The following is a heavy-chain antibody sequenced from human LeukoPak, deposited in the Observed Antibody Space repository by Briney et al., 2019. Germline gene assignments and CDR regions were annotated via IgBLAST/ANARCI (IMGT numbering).Heavy chain of an antibody. CDR1: GGSISSSNYY. Sequence: SEILSLTCTVSGGSISSSNYYWGWIRQPPGKGLEWIGNIYYSGSTYYNPSLKSRVTISVDTSKNQFSLKLSSVTAADTAVYYCARIRLPLGYCSTTSCYGAFDYWGQGTLVTVSS. CDR3: ARIRLPLGYCSTTSCYGAFDY. J-gene: IGHJ4*02. D-gene: IGHD2-2*01. CDR2: IYYSGST. V-gene: IGHV4-39*01.